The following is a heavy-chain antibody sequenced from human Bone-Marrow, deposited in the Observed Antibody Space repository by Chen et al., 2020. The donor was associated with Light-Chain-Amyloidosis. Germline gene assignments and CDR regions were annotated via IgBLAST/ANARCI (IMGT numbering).Heavy chain of an antibody. J-gene: IGHJ4*02. CDR1: GASLSSSHW. D-gene: IGHD6-19*01. Sequence: QVQLQESGPGLVKPSGTLSFTCAVSGASLSSSHWWSRVRQPPGKGPEWIGEIYHSGSTNYNPSLKSRVTISVDKSKNQFALNLSSVTAADTAVYYCARAWGSSSGSLEYWGQGTLVTVSS. CDR2: IYHSGST. CDR3: ARAWGSSSGSLEY. V-gene: IGHV4-4*02.